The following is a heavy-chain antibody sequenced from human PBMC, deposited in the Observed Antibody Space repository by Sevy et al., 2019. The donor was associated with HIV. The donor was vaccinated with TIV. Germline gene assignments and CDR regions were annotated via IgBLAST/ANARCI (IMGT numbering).Heavy chain of an antibody. J-gene: IGHJ6*02. CDR1: GFTFSTYA. CDR3: AGERTYYYDSSGSDYGYYGMDV. CDR2: ISYDGSIK. V-gene: IGHV3-30*04. Sequence: GGSLRLSCAASGFTFSTYAMHWVRQAPGKGLEWVAVISYDGSIKYSADSVKGRFTISRDNSKNTLYLQMNSLRPDDTAVYYCAGERTYYYDSSGSDYGYYGMDVWGQGATVTVSS. D-gene: IGHD3-22*01.